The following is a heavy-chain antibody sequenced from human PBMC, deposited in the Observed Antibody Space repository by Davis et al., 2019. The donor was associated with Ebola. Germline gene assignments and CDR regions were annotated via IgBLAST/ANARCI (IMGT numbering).Heavy chain of an antibody. Sequence: PGGSLRLSCTVSGVSISRHYWSWIRQPPGKRLEWFGSSYYTGSAYYNSSLASRATISVDTSKNHFSLKLTSVTAADTAMYYCSERGSSVWGQGTLVTVSS. D-gene: IGHD3-10*01. CDR1: GVSISRHY. J-gene: IGHJ4*02. V-gene: IGHV4-59*11. CDR3: SERGSSV. CDR2: SYYTGSA.